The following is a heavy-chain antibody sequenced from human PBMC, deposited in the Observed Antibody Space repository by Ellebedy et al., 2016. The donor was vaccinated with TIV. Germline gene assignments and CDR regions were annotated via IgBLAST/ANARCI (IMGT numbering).Heavy chain of an antibody. CDR1: GFTLSDHF. J-gene: IGHJ3*02. CDR3: CGYSYGLGDDFDI. D-gene: IGHD5-18*01. Sequence: GESLKISCAASGFTLSDHFVDWVRQAPGKGLEWVGRTRNKVNSYTTEYAASVKGRFTVSSDDSKNSFYLQMDSLKTEDTAVYYCCGYSYGLGDDFDIWGQGTMVTVSS. V-gene: IGHV3-72*01. CDR2: TRNKVNSYTT.